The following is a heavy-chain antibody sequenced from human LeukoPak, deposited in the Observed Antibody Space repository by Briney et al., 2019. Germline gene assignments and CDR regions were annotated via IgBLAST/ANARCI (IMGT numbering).Heavy chain of an antibody. CDR1: GITFSTYT. D-gene: IGHD3-10*02. V-gene: IGHV3-21*01. CDR3: AELGITMIGGV. Sequence: AGGSLRLSCAASGITFSTYTMNWVRQAPGKALEWVSSISSSSTYIYYADSVKGRFTISRDNAKNSLYLQMNSLRAEDTAVYYCAELGITMIGGVWGKGTTVTISS. J-gene: IGHJ6*04. CDR2: ISSSSTYI.